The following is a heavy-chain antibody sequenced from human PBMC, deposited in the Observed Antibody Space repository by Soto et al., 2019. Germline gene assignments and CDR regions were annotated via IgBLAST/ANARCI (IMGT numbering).Heavy chain of an antibody. V-gene: IGHV5-51*01. CDR1: GYSFTSYW. D-gene: IGHD6-13*01. Sequence: GESLKISCKGSGYSFTSYWIGWVRQMPGKGLEWMGIIYPGDSDTRYSPSFQGQVTISADKSISTAYLQWSSLKASDTAMYYCARRIAAAGQYYHYYGMDVWGQGTTVTVSS. J-gene: IGHJ6*02. CDR2: IYPGDSDT. CDR3: ARRIAAAGQYYHYYGMDV.